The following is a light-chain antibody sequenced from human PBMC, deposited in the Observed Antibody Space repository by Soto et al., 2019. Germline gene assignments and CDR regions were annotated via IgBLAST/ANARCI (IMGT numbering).Light chain of an antibody. CDR1: QSLNSNF. CDR3: QQYDSSPPRYT. Sequence: EIVLTQSPGTLSLSPGESATLACRASQSLNSNFLAWYQQKLGHAPRLLVYAASSRATGITDRFSGSASGTGVTLTIYSLEPEDFAGYYCQQYDSSPPRYTFGQGTKMEI. J-gene: IGKJ2*01. CDR2: AAS. V-gene: IGKV3-20*01.